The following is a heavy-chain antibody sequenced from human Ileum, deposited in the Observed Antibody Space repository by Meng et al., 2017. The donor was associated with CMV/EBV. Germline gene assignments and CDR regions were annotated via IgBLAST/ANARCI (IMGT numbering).Heavy chain of an antibody. CDR1: GFTFSDYW. CDR3: TNVRLGY. V-gene: IGHV3-74*01. CDR2: INGDGSRT. D-gene: IGHD1-26*01. Sequence: GESLKISCEASGFTFSDYWIHWVRQAPGKGLVRVSSINGDGSRTSYADSVKGRFSISRDNAKTTVYVQMDRLRAEDTAVYYCTNVRLGYWGQGTLVTVSS. J-gene: IGHJ4*02.